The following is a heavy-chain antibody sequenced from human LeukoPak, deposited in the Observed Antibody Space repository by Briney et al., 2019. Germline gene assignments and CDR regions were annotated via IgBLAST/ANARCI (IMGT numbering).Heavy chain of an antibody. CDR3: ARAGRACSGGSCYEYFDY. Sequence: SETLSFTCTVSGGSISSYYWSWIRQPPGKGLEWIGYIYYSGSTNYNPSLKSRVTISVDTSKNQFSLRLSSVTAADTAVYYCARAGRACSGGSCYEYFDYWGQGTLVTVSS. CDR2: IYYSGST. D-gene: IGHD2-15*01. CDR1: GGSISSYY. J-gene: IGHJ4*02. V-gene: IGHV4-59*01.